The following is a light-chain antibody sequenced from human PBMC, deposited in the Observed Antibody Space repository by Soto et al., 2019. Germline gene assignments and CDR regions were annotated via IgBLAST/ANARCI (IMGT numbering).Light chain of an antibody. J-gene: IGLJ1*01. V-gene: IGLV1-51*01. CDR2: DDN. CDR3: GSWDSSLSAYV. CDR1: SSNIGGNS. Sequence: VLTQPPSVTAAPAQKVTIFCSGSSSNIGGNSVSWYQQLPGTAPKLLIYDDNKRPSGIPDRFSGSKSGTSATLGITGFQTGDEADYYCGSWDSSLSAYVLGTGTKV.